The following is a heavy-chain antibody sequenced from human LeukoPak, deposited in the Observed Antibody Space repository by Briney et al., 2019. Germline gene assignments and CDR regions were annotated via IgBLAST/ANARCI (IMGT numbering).Heavy chain of an antibody. CDR2: IYHSGST. D-gene: IGHD1-26*01. CDR1: GYSISSGYY. V-gene: IGHV4-38-2*02. J-gene: IGHJ4*02. Sequence: PSETLSLTCTVSGYSISSGYYWGWIRQPPGKGLEWIGSIYHSGSTYYNPSLKSRVTISVDTSKNQFPLKLSSVTAADTAVYYCARGRYSGSYYTRYWGQGTLVTVSS. CDR3: ARGRYSGSYYTRY.